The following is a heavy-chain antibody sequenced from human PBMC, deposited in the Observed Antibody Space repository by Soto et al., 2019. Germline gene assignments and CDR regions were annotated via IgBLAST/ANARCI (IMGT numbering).Heavy chain of an antibody. CDR2: IYHSGST. CDR1: GGSISSGGYS. D-gene: IGHD1-1*01. J-gene: IGHJ4*02. Sequence: QLQLQESGSGLVKPSQTLSLTCAVSGGSISSGGYSWSWIRQPPGKGLEWIGYIYHSGSTYYNPSLKSRVTISVDRSKNQFALKLSSVTAADTAVYYCARAPATGTREGAFDYWGQGSLVTVSS. V-gene: IGHV4-30-2*01. CDR3: ARAPATGTREGAFDY.